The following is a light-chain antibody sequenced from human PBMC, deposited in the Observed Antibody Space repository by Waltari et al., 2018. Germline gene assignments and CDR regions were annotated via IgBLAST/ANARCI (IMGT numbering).Light chain of an antibody. CDR2: EVS. Sequence: QSALTQPASVSGSPGQSITISCTGTSSAVCFYNFVSWYQHHPGKVPKLMIYEVSNRPSGVSNRFSGSKSGNTASLTISELQAEDEADYYCSSYTGRNTLYVFGTGTTVTVL. V-gene: IGLV2-14*01. J-gene: IGLJ1*01. CDR3: SSYTGRNTLYV. CDR1: SSAVCFYNF.